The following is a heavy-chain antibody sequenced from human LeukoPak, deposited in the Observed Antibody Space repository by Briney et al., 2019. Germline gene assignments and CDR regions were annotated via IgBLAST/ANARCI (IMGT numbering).Heavy chain of an antibody. CDR3: ARDASVVVVPAAISFIDY. CDR1: GYTFTGYY. CDR2: INPNSGGT. Sequence: GASVKVSCKASGYTFTGYYMHWVRQAPGQGLEWTGWINPNSGGTNYAQNFQGRVTMTRDTSISTAYMELSRLRSDDTAVYYCARDASVVVVPAAISFIDYWGQGTLVTVSS. D-gene: IGHD2-2*01. J-gene: IGHJ4*02. V-gene: IGHV1-2*02.